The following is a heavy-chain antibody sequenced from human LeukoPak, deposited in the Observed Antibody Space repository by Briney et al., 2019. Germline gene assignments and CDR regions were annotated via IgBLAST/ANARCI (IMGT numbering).Heavy chain of an antibody. CDR3: ARQAYCSSTRCNPFDH. CDR2: IYSSGST. J-gene: IGHJ4*02. CDR1: GGSISGYY. D-gene: IGHD2-2*01. Sequence: PSETLSLTCTVSGGSISGYYWSWIRQPPGKGLEWIGYIYSSGSTNYNPSLKSRVTMSLDTSENHFSLRLSFVTAADTAIYYCARQAYCSSTRCNPFDHWGQGALVTVSS. V-gene: IGHV4-59*08.